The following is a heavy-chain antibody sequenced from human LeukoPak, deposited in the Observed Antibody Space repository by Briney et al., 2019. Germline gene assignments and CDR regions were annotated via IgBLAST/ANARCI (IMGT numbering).Heavy chain of an antibody. CDR3: ASSVALDH. CDR2: INWDGSST. CDR1: GFTFEDYA. Sequence: GGSLRLSCVASGFTFEDYAMHWVRQAPGKGLQWVSLINWDGSSTYYADSVKGRFTISRDNSKNSLYLQMNSLRAEDTALYYCASSVALDHWGQGILVTVSS. D-gene: IGHD6-19*01. V-gene: IGHV3-43D*03. J-gene: IGHJ4*02.